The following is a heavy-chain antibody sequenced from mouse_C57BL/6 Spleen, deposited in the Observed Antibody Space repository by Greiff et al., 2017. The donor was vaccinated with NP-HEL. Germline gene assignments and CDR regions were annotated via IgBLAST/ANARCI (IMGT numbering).Heavy chain of an antibody. CDR2: IYPGSGNT. V-gene: IGHV1-76*01. CDR1: GYTFTDYY. CDR3: ARDYYGSSYGMDY. J-gene: IGHJ4*01. Sequence: QVQLQQSGAELVRPGASVKLSCKASGYTFTDYYINWVKQRPGQGLEWIARIYPGSGNTYYNEKFKGKATLTAEKSSSTAYMQLSSLTSEDSAVYFCARDYYGSSYGMDYWGQGTSVTVSS. D-gene: IGHD1-1*01.